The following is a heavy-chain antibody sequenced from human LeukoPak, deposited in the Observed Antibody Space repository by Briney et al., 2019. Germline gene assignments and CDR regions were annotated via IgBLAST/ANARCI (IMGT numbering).Heavy chain of an antibody. V-gene: IGHV4-59*01. CDR3: ARSGGDGYNM. D-gene: IGHD5-24*01. Sequence: SETLSLTCTVSGGSISSYYWSWIRQPPGKGLEWIGYIYYSGSTNYDPSLKSRVTISVDTSKNQFSLKLSSVTAADTAVYYCARSGGDGYNMWGQGTLVTVSS. J-gene: IGHJ4*02. CDR1: GGSISSYY. CDR2: IYYSGST.